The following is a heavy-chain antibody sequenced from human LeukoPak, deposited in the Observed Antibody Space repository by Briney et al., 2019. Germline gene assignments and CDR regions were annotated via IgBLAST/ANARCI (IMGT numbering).Heavy chain of an antibody. J-gene: IGHJ4*02. D-gene: IGHD5-12*01. Sequence: EPSETLSLTCTVSGGSISSRSYYWSWIRQPPGKGLEWIGYIYYSGSTNYNPSLKSRVTISVDTSKNQFSLKLSSVTAADTAVYYCARVSGYDWESFYDYWGQGTLVTVSS. CDR3: ARVSGYDWESFYDY. CDR1: GGSISSRSYY. CDR2: IYYSGST. V-gene: IGHV4-61*01.